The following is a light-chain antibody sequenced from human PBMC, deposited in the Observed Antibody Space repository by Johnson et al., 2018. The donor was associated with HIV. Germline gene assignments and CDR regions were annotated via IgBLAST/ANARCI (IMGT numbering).Light chain of an antibody. CDR2: ENN. Sequence: QSVLTQPPSVSAAPGQKVTISCSGSSSNIGNNYVSWYQQLPGTAPKLLIYENNMRPSGIPNRFSGYKSGTSATLGIAGLQTWDEADYYCGTWDNSLSTGAVFGTGTKVTVL. CDR3: GTWDNSLSTGAV. V-gene: IGLV1-51*02. J-gene: IGLJ1*01. CDR1: SSNIGNNY.